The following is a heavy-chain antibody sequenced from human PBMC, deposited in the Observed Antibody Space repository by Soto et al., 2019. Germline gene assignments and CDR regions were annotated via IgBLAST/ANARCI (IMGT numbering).Heavy chain of an antibody. V-gene: IGHV1-18*01. D-gene: IGHD4-17*01. CDR2: ITAYNGNT. CDR3: ATYWDYGDFDWAFEI. CDR1: GYTVNTYG. J-gene: IGHJ3*02. Sequence: QVQLVQSGGEVKKPGASVKVSCKASGYTVNTYGFTWVRQAPGQGLEWMGWITAYNGNTKYAQKVQDRVTMTTDTSTNTAYMELRSLRSDDTAVYYCATYWDYGDFDWAFEIWGQGTMVTVSS.